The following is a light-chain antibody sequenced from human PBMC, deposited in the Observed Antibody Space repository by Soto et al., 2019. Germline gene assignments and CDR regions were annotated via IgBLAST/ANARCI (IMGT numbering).Light chain of an antibody. Sequence: EIVLTQSPGTLSLSPGERATLSCRASQSVSSSYLVWYQQKTGQPPRVLIYGAPSRATGIPDRFSGSGSGTDFTLTISRLEPEDFAVYYCQQSANSPWTFGQGTKVEIK. CDR3: QQSANSPWT. V-gene: IGKV3-20*01. CDR2: GAP. J-gene: IGKJ1*01. CDR1: QSVSSSY.